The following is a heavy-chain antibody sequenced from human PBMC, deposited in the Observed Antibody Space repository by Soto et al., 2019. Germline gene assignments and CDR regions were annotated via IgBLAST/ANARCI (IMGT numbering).Heavy chain of an antibody. D-gene: IGHD2-2*01. CDR2: INAGNGNT. CDR1: GYTFTSYA. Sequence: GASVKVSCKASGYTFTSYAMHWVRQAPGQRLEWMGWINAGNGNTKYSQKFQGRVTITRDTSASTAYMELSSLRSEDTAVYYCAREDIVLVPAAAWDYYYGMDVWGQGTTVTVSS. J-gene: IGHJ6*02. CDR3: AREDIVLVPAAAWDYYYGMDV. V-gene: IGHV1-3*01.